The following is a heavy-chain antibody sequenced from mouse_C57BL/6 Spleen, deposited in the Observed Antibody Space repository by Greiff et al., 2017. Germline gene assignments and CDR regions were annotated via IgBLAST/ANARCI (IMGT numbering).Heavy chain of an antibody. Sequence: EVKVVESGPELVKPGASVKIPCKASGYTFTDYNMDWVKQSHGKSLEWIGDINPNNGGTIYNQKFKGKATLTVDKSSSTAYMELRSLTSEDTAVYYCARGAWFAYWGQGTLVTVSA. CDR2: INPNNGGT. V-gene: IGHV1-18*01. CDR3: ARGAWFAY. CDR1: GYTFTDYN. J-gene: IGHJ3*01.